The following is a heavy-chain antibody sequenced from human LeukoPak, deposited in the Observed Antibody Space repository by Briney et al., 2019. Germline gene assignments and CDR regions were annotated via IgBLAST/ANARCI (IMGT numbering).Heavy chain of an antibody. Sequence: PGGSLRLSCGASGFTFDDYWMSWVRQAPGQGLEWVANINQDGSEKYYLDSAKGRFTISRDNARNSLYLQVNSLRAEDTAVYYCARIRVVRGVIMGYMDVWGKGTTVTISS. CDR1: GFTFDDYW. D-gene: IGHD3-10*01. V-gene: IGHV3-7*01. CDR3: ARIRVVRGVIMGYMDV. CDR2: INQDGSEK. J-gene: IGHJ6*03.